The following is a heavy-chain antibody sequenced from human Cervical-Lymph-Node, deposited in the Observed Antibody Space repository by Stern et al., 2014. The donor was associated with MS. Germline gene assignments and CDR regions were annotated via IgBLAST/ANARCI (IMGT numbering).Heavy chain of an antibody. CDR1: GYPFTSYY. J-gene: IGHJ6*02. V-gene: IGHV1-46*01. Sequence: VQLVESGAEVKKPGASVKVSCKASGYPFTSYYIPWVRQSPRQGIEWMGIINPSGGSTSYAQKFQGRVTMTRDTSTSTVYMELISLRSKDTAVYYCAREVAGHRLGMMDVWGQGTTVTVSS. CDR2: INPSGGST. D-gene: IGHD6-19*01. CDR3: AREVAGHRLGMMDV.